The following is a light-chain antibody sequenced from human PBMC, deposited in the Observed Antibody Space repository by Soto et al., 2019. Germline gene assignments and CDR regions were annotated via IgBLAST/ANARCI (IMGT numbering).Light chain of an antibody. CDR2: GAS. J-gene: IGKJ1*01. Sequence: DIQMTQSPSTLSASVGDRVTITCRASESMSNCLAWYQQKPGKAPKLLISGASSLQSGVPSRFSGSASGTEFTLTISSLQPDDIATYYCQQCHRYSTFGQGTKVEMK. CDR3: QQCHRYST. V-gene: IGKV1-5*01. CDR1: ESMSNC.